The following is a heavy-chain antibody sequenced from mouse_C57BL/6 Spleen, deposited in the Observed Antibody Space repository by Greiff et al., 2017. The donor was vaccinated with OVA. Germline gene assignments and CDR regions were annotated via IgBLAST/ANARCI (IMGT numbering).Heavy chain of an antibody. D-gene: IGHD4-1*01. J-gene: IGHJ1*03. CDR2: ISSGGDYI. V-gene: IGHV5-9-1*02. Sequence: DVQLVESGEGLVKPGGSLKLSCAASGFTFSSYAMSWVRQTPEKRLEWVAYISSGGDYIYYADTVKGRFTISRDNARNTLYLQMSSLKSEDTAMYYCTRDVWVSDWYFDVWGTGTTVTVSS. CDR3: TRDVWVSDWYFDV. CDR1: GFTFSSYA.